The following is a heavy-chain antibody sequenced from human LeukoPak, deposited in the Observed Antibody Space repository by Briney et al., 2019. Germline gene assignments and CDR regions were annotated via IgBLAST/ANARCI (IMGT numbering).Heavy chain of an antibody. CDR1: GFTFSSYS. CDR3: AREGAYCSGGSCYSALDY. Sequence: GGSLRLSCAASGFTFSSYSMNWVRQAPWKGLEWVSSISSSSSYIYYADSVKGRFTISRDNAKNSLYLQMNSLRAEDTAVYYCAREGAYCSGGSCYSALDYWGQGTLVTVSS. V-gene: IGHV3-21*01. D-gene: IGHD2-15*01. CDR2: ISSSSSYI. J-gene: IGHJ4*02.